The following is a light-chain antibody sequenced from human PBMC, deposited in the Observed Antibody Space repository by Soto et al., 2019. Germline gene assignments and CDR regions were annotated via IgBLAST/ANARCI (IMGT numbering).Light chain of an antibody. CDR1: SSNFGGNT. CDR2: GND. CDR3: AAWDDRLNGWV. J-gene: IGLJ3*02. Sequence: QSVLTQPPSASGTPGQRVIISCSGSSSNFGGNTANWYQQFPGTAPKVLIYGNDQRPSGVPDRFSGSQSGTSASLAISGLQSEDEADYYCAAWDDRLNGWVFGGGTKLTVL. V-gene: IGLV1-44*01.